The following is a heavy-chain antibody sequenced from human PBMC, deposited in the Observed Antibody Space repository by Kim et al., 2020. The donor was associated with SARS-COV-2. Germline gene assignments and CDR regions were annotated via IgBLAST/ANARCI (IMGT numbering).Heavy chain of an antibody. J-gene: IGHJ1*01. V-gene: IGHV4-4*02. D-gene: IGHD6-19*01. CDR1: GGSISSSNW. Sequence: SETLSLTCAVSGGSISSSNWWSWVRQPPGKGLEWIGEIYHSGSTNYNPSLKSRVTISVDKSKNQFSLKLSSVTAADTAVYYCARKGAVAGRVYFQHWGQGTLVTVSS. CDR2: IYHSGST. CDR3: ARKGAVAGRVYFQH.